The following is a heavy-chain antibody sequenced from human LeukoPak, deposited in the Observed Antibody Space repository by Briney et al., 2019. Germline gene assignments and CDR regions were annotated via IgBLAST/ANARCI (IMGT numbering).Heavy chain of an antibody. Sequence: PGGSLRLSCTASGFTFSNHAMTWVRQAPGKALEWVSSMSSGGTYIYYADSVRGRFTISRDNAKNSLYLVMNSLRAEDTATYYCARDRPTGASRVFVVQWGQGTLVTVSS. D-gene: IGHD2-15*01. J-gene: IGHJ4*02. V-gene: IGHV3-21*01. CDR2: MSSGGTYI. CDR1: GFTFSNHA. CDR3: ARDRPTGASRVFVVQ.